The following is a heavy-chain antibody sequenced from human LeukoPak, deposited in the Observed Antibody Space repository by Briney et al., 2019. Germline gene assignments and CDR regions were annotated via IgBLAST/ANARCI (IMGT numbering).Heavy chain of an antibody. J-gene: IGHJ4*02. CDR3: ARVVRGFFHFDY. CDR2: IYYSGST. D-gene: IGHD3-10*01. Sequence: PSETLSLTCTVSGGSISSYYWSWIRQPPGKGLEWIGYIYYSGSTNYNPSLKSRVTISVDTSKNQFSLKLSSVTAADTAVYYCARVVRGFFHFDYWGQGTLVTVSS. CDR1: GGSISSYY. V-gene: IGHV4-59*01.